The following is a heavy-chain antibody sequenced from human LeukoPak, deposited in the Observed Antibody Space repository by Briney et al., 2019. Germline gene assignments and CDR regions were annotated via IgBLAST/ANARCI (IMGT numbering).Heavy chain of an antibody. J-gene: IGHJ4*02. CDR2: INPNSGGT. Sequence: ASVKVSCKASGYTFTGYYMHWVRQAPGQGLEWMGWINPNSGGTNYAQKLQGRVTMTTDTSTSTAHMELRSLRSDDTAVYYCARYSSSWYQGVWGQGTLVTVSS. V-gene: IGHV1-2*02. CDR3: ARYSSSWYQGV. CDR1: GYTFTGYY. D-gene: IGHD6-13*01.